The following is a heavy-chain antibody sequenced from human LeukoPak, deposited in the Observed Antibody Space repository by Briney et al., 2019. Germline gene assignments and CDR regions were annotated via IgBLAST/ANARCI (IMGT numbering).Heavy chain of an antibody. CDR3: AAKGNGYTGIYVFAH. Sequence: GGSLRLSCAASGFTFSNYWMHWVRQVPGKGLEWVSVLYASGTTKYADSVKGRFTISRDTSDNTLNLQMNGLGAEDSAVYYCAAKGNGYTGIYVFAHWGQGTLVTVSA. V-gene: IGHV3-66*01. J-gene: IGHJ4*02. CDR1: GFTFSNYW. CDR2: LYASGTT. D-gene: IGHD1-26*01.